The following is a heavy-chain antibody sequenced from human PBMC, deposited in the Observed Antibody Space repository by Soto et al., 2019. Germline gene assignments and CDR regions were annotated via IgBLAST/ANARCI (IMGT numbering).Heavy chain of an antibody. CDR2: IWYDGSNK. Sequence: LRLSCAASVFTFSSYGMHWVRQAPGKGLEWVAVIWYDGSNKYYADSVKGRFTISRDNSKNTLYLQMNSLRAEDTAVYYCARGGITMIVVDPDAFDIWGQGTMVTVSS. J-gene: IGHJ3*02. CDR1: VFTFSSYG. V-gene: IGHV3-33*01. D-gene: IGHD3-22*01. CDR3: ARGGITMIVVDPDAFDI.